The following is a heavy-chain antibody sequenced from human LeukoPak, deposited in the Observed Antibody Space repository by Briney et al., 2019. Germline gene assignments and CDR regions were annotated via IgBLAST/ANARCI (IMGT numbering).Heavy chain of an antibody. Sequence: SETLSLTCAVYGGSFSGYYWSWIRQPPGKGLEWIGEINHSGSTNYNPSLKSRVTISADTSKNQFSLKLSSVTAADTAVYYCARRPMVRGVFDYWGQGTLGPVSS. CDR1: GGSFSGYY. CDR3: ARRPMVRGVFDY. J-gene: IGHJ4*02. D-gene: IGHD3-10*01. V-gene: IGHV4-34*01. CDR2: INHSGST.